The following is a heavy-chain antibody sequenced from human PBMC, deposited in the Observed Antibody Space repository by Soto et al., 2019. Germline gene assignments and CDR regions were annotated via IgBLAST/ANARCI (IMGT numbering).Heavy chain of an antibody. CDR2: INPKSGGT. Sequence: AASVKVSCKASGYSFTDYHIQWVRQAPGQGLEWLGRINPKSGGTSTAQRFQGWVTMTRDRSISTVYMELTRLRSDDTAVYFCARGHSTDCSNGVCSFFYNHEMDVWGQGTTVTVSS. J-gene: IGHJ6*02. CDR3: ARGHSTDCSNGVCSFFYNHEMDV. CDR1: GYSFTDYH. V-gene: IGHV1-2*04. D-gene: IGHD2-8*01.